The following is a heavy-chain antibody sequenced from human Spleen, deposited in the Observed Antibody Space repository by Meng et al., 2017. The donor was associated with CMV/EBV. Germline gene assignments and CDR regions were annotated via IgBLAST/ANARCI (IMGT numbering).Heavy chain of an antibody. V-gene: IGHV1-8*01. CDR1: GYTFTTYD. D-gene: IGHD7-27*01. CDR2: MNPNRGNT. Sequence: ASVKVSCKASGYTFTTYDINWVRQATGQGLEWMGWMNPNRGNTDYTQKFQGRVTMTRNTSISTVHMELSNLRSEDTAVYYCARDTILTRGDLDVWGQGTTVTVSS. J-gene: IGHJ6*02. CDR3: ARDTILTRGDLDV.